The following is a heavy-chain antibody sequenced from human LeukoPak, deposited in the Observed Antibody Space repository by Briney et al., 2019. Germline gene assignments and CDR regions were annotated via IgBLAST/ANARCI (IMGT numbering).Heavy chain of an antibody. Sequence: GGSLRLSCAASGFIFSSFAMNWVRQAPGKGLEGFSYVSPTYDIYYSDSVRGQLTISRDNAKNSLYLQMNSLRDEDTAVYYCARDHNWGFDYWGQGTLVAVSS. D-gene: IGHD7-27*01. CDR3: ARDHNWGFDY. V-gene: IGHV3-48*02. CDR2: VSPTYDI. CDR1: GFIFSSFA. J-gene: IGHJ4*02.